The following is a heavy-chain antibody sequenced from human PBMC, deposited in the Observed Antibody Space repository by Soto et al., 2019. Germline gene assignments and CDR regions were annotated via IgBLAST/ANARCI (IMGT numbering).Heavy chain of an antibody. J-gene: IGHJ4*02. D-gene: IGHD3-22*01. CDR2: ISYDGSNK. Sequence: PGGSLRLSCAASGFTFSSYGRHWVRQAPGKGLEWVAVISYDGSNKYYADSVKGRFTISRDNSKNTLYLQMNSLRAEDTAVYYCAKDRWDYYDSSGYYGAVDYWGQGTLVTVSS. CDR3: AKDRWDYYDSSGYYGAVDY. V-gene: IGHV3-30*18. CDR1: GFTFSSYG.